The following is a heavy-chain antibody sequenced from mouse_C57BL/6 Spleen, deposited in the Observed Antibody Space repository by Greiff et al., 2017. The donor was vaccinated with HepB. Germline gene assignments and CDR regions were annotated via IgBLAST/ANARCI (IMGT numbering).Heavy chain of an antibody. Sequence: QVQLQQPGAELVRPGSSVKLSCKASGYTFTSYWMHWVKQRPIQGLEWIGNIDPSDSETHYNQKFKDKATLTVDKSSSTAYMQLSSLTSEDSAVYYCAREGYGNPFDYWGQGTTLTVSS. CDR2: IDPSDSET. CDR1: GYTFTSYW. CDR3: AREGYGNPFDY. V-gene: IGHV1-52*01. D-gene: IGHD2-10*02. J-gene: IGHJ2*01.